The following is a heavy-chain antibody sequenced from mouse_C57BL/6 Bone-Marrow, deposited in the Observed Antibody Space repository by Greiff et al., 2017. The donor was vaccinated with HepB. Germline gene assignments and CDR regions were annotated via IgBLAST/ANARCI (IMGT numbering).Heavy chain of an antibody. Sequence: QVQLQQPGAELVKPGASVKLSCKASGYTFTSYWMHWVKQRPGQGLEWIGMIHPNSGSTNYNEKFKSKATLTVDKSSSTAYMQLSSLTSEDSAVYYGAGRRDDGRSGEWYLDDWGKGTTGTVSS. V-gene: IGHV1-64*01. CDR3: AGRRDDGRSGEWYLDD. CDR1: GYTFTSYW. J-gene: IGHJ1*03. D-gene: IGHD1-1*01. CDR2: IHPNSGST.